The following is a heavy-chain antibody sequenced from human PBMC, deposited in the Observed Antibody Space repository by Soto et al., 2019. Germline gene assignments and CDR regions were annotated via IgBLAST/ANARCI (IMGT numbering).Heavy chain of an antibody. Sequence: VKVACTASGSGFISSGIQWVRQAHGQRLEWIGWIVVASGQTNYAQNFRGRVAITRDTSTATAYIELTGLTSEDTAVYFCSADRPDIGVGWWVWGQGTTVTVSS. CDR3: SADRPDIGVGWWV. V-gene: IGHV1-58*02. J-gene: IGHJ6*02. CDR1: GSGFISSG. CDR2: IVVASGQT. D-gene: IGHD2-15*01.